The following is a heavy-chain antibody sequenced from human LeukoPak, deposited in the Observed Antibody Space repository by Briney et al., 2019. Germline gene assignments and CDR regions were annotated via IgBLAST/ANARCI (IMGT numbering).Heavy chain of an antibody. J-gene: IGHJ4*02. CDR3: STAKFDN. CDR2: INIDSITV. V-gene: IGHV3-48*01. Sequence: PGGSLRLSCAAYGFPLSSYSINWVCQAPGKGLEWVSYINIDSITVNYADSVKGRFTISIENAKNSLYLHMNSLSAEYPAVYYCSTAKFDNCGQGTLVTVSS. CDR1: GFPLSSYS.